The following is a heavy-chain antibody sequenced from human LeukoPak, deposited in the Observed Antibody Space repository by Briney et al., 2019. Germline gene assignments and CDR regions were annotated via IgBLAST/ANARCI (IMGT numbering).Heavy chain of an antibody. J-gene: IGHJ4*02. CDR1: GVTLINHS. Sequence: SVKVSCKASGVTLINHSIHWVRQAPGQGLGWVGRTVPVFATTAYAQKFQGRVTITADESTSTVHMELSSLTSEDTAVYYCARPYGSGNYINLGLDFWGQGTLVTVSA. V-gene: IGHV1-69*13. D-gene: IGHD3-10*01. CDR3: ARPYGSGNYINLGLDF. CDR2: TVPVFATT.